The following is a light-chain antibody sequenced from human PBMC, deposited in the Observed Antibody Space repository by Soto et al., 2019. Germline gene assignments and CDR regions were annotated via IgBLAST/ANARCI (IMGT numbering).Light chain of an antibody. V-gene: IGKV1-5*01. J-gene: IGKJ4*01. Sequence: DIQMTQSPSTLSASIGDKVTINCRANQSISSWLAWYQQKPGKAPKLLISEGSSLESGVPSRFSGSGSGTEFTLTISSLQPDDLATYYCQQYNSSPLTFGGGTKVDIK. CDR2: EGS. CDR1: QSISSW. CDR3: QQYNSSPLT.